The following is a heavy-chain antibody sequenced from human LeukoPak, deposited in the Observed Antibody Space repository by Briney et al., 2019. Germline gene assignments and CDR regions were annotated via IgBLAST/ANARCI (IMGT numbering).Heavy chain of an antibody. V-gene: IGHV3-21*01. CDR3: ARDYNWSHDY. D-gene: IGHD1-1*01. CDR2: ITSSSSYI. CDR1: GFTFSDSG. Sequence: PGGTLRLSCAASGFTFSDSGMTWVRQAPGKGLEWVSSITSSSSYIFYADSVKGRFTISRDNAKNSLFLQMNSLRGEDTAMYYCARDYNWSHDYWGQGTLVTVTS. J-gene: IGHJ4*02.